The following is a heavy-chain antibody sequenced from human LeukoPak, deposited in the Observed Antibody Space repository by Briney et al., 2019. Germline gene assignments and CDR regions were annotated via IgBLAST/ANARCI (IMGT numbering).Heavy chain of an antibody. V-gene: IGHV3-30*18. Sequence: PGGSLRLSCAASGFSFSSYGMHWVRQAPGKGLEWVAVIGYDGSNKYYADSVKGRFTISRDNYKNTLYLQMNSLRTEHMAVYFCAKEIYYDSSAFFDYWGQGTLVTVSS. CDR1: GFSFSSYG. D-gene: IGHD3-22*01. J-gene: IGHJ4*02. CDR2: IGYDGSNK. CDR3: AKEIYYDSSAFFDY.